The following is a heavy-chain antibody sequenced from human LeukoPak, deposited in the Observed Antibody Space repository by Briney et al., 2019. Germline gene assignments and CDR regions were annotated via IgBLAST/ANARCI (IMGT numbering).Heavy chain of an antibody. J-gene: IGHJ6*02. D-gene: IGHD1-26*01. Sequence: SVKVSCKASGGTFSSYAISWVRQAPGQGLEWMGGIIPIFGTANYAQKFQGRVTITADESTSTAYMELSSLRSEDTAVYYCARDPPSTKHYYYYYGMDVWGQGTTVTVSS. CDR1: GGTFSSYA. V-gene: IGHV1-69*13. CDR3: ARDPPSTKHYYYYYGMDV. CDR2: IIPIFGTA.